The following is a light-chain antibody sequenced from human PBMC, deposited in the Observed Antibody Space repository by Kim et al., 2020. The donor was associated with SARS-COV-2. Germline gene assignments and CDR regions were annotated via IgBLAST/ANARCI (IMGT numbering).Light chain of an antibody. Sequence: PGERSSLSCKTSHISSSSHFSWYQQKTGKAPRLLIHGATNRATGVPDRFSGSGSETDFTLTITKLEPEDFAVYYGLQHGPSPRYTFGQGTKVDIK. CDR1: HISSSSH. J-gene: IGKJ2*01. V-gene: IGKV3-20*01. CDR2: GAT. CDR3: LQHGPSPRYT.